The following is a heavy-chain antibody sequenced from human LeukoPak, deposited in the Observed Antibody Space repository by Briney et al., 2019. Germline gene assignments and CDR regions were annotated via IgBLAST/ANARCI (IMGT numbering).Heavy chain of an antibody. CDR1: GYTFTSYG. J-gene: IGHJ4*02. Sequence: ASVKVSCKASGYTFTSYGISWVRQAPGQGLEWMGRISAYNGNTNYAQKLQGRVTMTTDTSTSTAYMELRSLRSDDTAVYYCARAAITMVRGVIITNNFDYWGQGTLVTVPS. V-gene: IGHV1-18*01. D-gene: IGHD3-10*01. CDR3: ARAAITMVRGVIITNNFDY. CDR2: ISAYNGNT.